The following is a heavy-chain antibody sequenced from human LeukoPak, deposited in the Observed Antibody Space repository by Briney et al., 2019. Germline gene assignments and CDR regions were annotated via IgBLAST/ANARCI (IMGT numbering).Heavy chain of an antibody. D-gene: IGHD2-2*01. Sequence: PGGSLRLSCAASGFTFTSYAMSWVRQAPGKGLEWVSAISGSGVGTYYADSVKGRFTISRDNSKNTLYLQMNSLRAEDTAVYYCAKSGPYCGSTTCNYFDYWGQGTLVTVSS. CDR2: ISGSGVGT. CDR3: AKSGPYCGSTTCNYFDY. J-gene: IGHJ4*02. CDR1: GFTFTSYA. V-gene: IGHV3-23*01.